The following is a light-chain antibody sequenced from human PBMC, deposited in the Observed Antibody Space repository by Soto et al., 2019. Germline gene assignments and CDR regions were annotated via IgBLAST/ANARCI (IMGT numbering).Light chain of an antibody. CDR1: HSVSSHY. CDR3: QQYNKWASIS. CDR2: GST. Sequence: EIVMTQGPGTLSLSPGETATLPCRASHSVSSHYVAWVHQKSGQAPSLLIGGSTTRATGFPARFSGSGSGTDFTLTISRLEPEAFAVYHCQQYNKWASISFGPGTRLEI. V-gene: IGKV3-20*01. J-gene: IGKJ5*01.